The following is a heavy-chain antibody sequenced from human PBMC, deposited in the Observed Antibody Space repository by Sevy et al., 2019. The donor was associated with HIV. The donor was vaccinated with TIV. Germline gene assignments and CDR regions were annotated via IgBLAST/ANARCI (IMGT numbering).Heavy chain of an antibody. D-gene: IGHD2-15*01. J-gene: IGHJ4*02. CDR2: ISYDGSNN. CDR1: GFTFSSYA. CDR3: ARAEGPGYCSGGSCHDYSGYFDY. Sequence: GGSLRLSCAASGFTFSSYAMHWVRQAPGKGLEWVAVISYDGSNNYYADSVKGRFTISRDNSKNTLYLQMNSLRAEDTDVYYCARAEGPGYCSGGSCHDYSGYFDYWGQGTLVTVSS. V-gene: IGHV3-30-3*01.